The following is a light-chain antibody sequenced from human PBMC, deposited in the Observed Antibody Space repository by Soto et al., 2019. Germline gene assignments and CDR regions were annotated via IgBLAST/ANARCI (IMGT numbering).Light chain of an antibody. Sequence: QSALTQPASVSGSPGQSITISCTGSGSDIGAYNYVSWYQQHPGKAPKLLIHGVTRRPSGVSSRFSASKSAYTASLTISGLQAEDEANCYCSSFTTSYFDVFGPGTKVTVL. CDR3: SSFTTSYFDV. V-gene: IGLV2-14*01. J-gene: IGLJ1*01. CDR2: GVT. CDR1: GSDIGAYNY.